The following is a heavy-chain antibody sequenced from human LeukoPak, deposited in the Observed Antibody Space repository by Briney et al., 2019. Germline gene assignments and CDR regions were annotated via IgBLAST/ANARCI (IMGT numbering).Heavy chain of an antibody. CDR1: GFTFSSYS. Sequence: GGSLRLSCAASGFTFSSYSMIWVRQAPGKGLEWVSSISSSSNYIYYADSVKGRFTISRDNSKNTLYLQMNSLRAEDTAVYYCAKDYFSITMVRGVINYMDVWGKGTTVTISS. CDR3: AKDYFSITMVRGVINYMDV. CDR2: ISSSSNYI. J-gene: IGHJ6*03. D-gene: IGHD3-10*01. V-gene: IGHV3-21*01.